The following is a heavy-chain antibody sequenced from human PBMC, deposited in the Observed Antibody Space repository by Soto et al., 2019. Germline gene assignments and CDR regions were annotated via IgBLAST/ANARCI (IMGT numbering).Heavy chain of an antibody. CDR2: IYYSGST. J-gene: IGHJ4*02. CDR3: ARHLAS. Sequence: QVQLQESGPGLVKPSETLSLTCTVSGGSISSYYWSWIRQPPGKGLEWIGYIYYSGSTNYTPSLKCRVPIPVDTPKNSFPPTLTSVPAEDTPLYYCARHLASWGQGTLVPVPS. V-gene: IGHV4-59*08. CDR1: GGSISSYY.